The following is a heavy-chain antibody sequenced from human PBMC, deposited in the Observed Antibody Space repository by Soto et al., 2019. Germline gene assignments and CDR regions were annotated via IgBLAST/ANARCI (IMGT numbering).Heavy chain of an antibody. CDR3: ATSVYSSSWPNFDY. Sequence: GGSLRLSCASSGFTFSSYGMHWVRQAPGKGLEWVAVIWYDGSNKYYADSVKGRFTISRGNSKNTLYLQMNSLRAEDTAVYYCATSVYSSSWPNFDYWGQGTLVTV. CDR2: IWYDGSNK. J-gene: IGHJ4*02. CDR1: GFTFSSYG. D-gene: IGHD6-13*01. V-gene: IGHV3-33*01.